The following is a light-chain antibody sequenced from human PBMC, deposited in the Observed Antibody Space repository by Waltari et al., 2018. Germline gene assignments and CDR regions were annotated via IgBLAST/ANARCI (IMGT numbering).Light chain of an antibody. V-gene: IGKV1-12*01. CDR2: AAS. CDR1: QDISTL. J-gene: IGKJ1*01. Sequence: DIQMTQSPSSVSAPVGDRVTITCRASQDISTLLAWYQQKPGKAPKLLIYAASSLQGGVPSRFSGSGSGTDFTLTISDLQPEDVATYYCQQANNFPRTFGQGTRVEIK. CDR3: QQANNFPRT.